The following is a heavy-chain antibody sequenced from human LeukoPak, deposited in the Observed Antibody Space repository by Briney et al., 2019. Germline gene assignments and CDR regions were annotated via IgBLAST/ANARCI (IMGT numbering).Heavy chain of an antibody. Sequence: GGSLRLSCAASGFTFSSYTMNRVRQAPGKGLEWVSYITGSSSTIYYADSVKGRFTISRDNARNSLFLQMNSLRAEDTAVYYCVANSGSYQVFDYWGQGTLVTVSS. V-gene: IGHV3-48*04. D-gene: IGHD1-26*01. J-gene: IGHJ4*02. CDR3: VANSGSYQVFDY. CDR2: ITGSSSTI. CDR1: GFTFSSYT.